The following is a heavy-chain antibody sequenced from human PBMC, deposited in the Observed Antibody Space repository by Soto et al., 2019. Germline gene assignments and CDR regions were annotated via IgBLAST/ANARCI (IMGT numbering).Heavy chain of an antibody. Sequence: QVQLVQSGAEVKKPGSSVKVSCKASGGTFRSYAISWVRQAPGQGLEWMGGIIPIFGTANYAQKFQGRVTITEDQATSTAYSERSRLSSEGMAVYYFAKDDYYDSSGYARAFDIWGQGTMVTVSS. D-gene: IGHD3-22*01. CDR2: IIPIFGTA. J-gene: IGHJ3*02. CDR1: GGTFRSYA. CDR3: AKDDYYDSSGYARAFDI. V-gene: IGHV1-69*01.